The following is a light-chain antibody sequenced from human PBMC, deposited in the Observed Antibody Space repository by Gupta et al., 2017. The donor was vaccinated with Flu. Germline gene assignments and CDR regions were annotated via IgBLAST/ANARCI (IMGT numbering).Light chain of an antibody. Sequence: PSPLSAPVRDQVTITCQASQDINNYLNWYQHKPGKAPELLIYSTSYLGTGVPSRVSGSGSGTDFTFTISSLQPEDIATYYCNQYDSLPLAFGGGPKVEIK. CDR2: STS. CDR3: NQYDSLPLA. V-gene: IGKV1-33*01. J-gene: IGKJ4*01. CDR1: QDINNY.